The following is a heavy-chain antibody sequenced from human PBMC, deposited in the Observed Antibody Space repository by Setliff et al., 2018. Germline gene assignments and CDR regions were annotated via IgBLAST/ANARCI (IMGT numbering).Heavy chain of an antibody. Sequence: GASVKVSCKVSGYTLTELSMHWVRQAPGKGLEWMGGFDPEDGETIYAQKFQGRVTMTEDTSTDTAYMELGSLRSEDTAVYYCATNSGGNTIDAFDIWGQGTTVTVS. D-gene: IGHD2-15*01. J-gene: IGHJ3*02. CDR1: GYTLTELS. CDR2: FDPEDGET. CDR3: ATNSGGNTIDAFDI. V-gene: IGHV1-24*01.